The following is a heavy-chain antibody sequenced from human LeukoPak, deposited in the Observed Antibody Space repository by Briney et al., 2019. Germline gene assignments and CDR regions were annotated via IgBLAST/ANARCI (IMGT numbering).Heavy chain of an antibody. CDR3: AKDRGFGELSYYFGY. CDR2: ISYDGSNK. J-gene: IGHJ4*02. Sequence: GRSLRLSCAASGFTFSSYGMHWVRQAPGKGLEWMAVISYDGSNKYYADSVKGRFTISRDNSKNTLYLQMNSLRAEDTAVYYCAKDRGFGELSYYFGYWGQGTLVTVSS. D-gene: IGHD3-10*01. V-gene: IGHV3-30*18. CDR1: GFTFSSYG.